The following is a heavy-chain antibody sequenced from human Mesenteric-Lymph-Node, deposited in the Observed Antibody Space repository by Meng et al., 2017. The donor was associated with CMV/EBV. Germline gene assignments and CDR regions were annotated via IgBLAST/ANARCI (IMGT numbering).Heavy chain of an antibody. Sequence: TASGYTFTSYDISWVRQATGQGLEWMGWMNPNSGNTGYAQKFQGRVTMTRNTSISTAYMELSSLRSEDTAVYYCARGDYDILTGYHAWGQGTLVTVSS. CDR1: GYTFTSYD. J-gene: IGHJ4*02. CDR3: ARGDYDILTGYHA. D-gene: IGHD3-9*01. V-gene: IGHV1-8*01. CDR2: MNPNSGNT.